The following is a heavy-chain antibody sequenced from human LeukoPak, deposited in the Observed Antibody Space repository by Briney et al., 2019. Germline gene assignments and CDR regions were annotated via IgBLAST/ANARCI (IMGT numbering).Heavy chain of an antibody. J-gene: IGHJ4*02. CDR3: AKGLQLLSFDY. Sequence: PGGSLRLSCAASGFTFSSYAMSWVRQALGKGLEWVLTISGSGGSTYYADSVKGRFTISRDNSKNTLYLQMNSLRAEDTAVYYCAKGLQLLSFDYWGQGTLVTVSS. CDR1: GFTFSSYA. V-gene: IGHV3-23*01. CDR2: ISGSGGST. D-gene: IGHD4-11*01.